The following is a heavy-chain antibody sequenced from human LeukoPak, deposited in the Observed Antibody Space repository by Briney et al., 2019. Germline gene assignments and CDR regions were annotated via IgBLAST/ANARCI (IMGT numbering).Heavy chain of an antibody. D-gene: IGHD5-18*01. CDR3: AKGGYSYGYFDY. Sequence: GGSLRLSCAASGFTFSNYAMSWGRQAPGKGLEWVSVISSGGNTYFADSVKGRFTISRDNSENTLYLQMNSLRAEDSAVYYCAKGGYSYGYFDYWGQGILATVSS. V-gene: IGHV3-23*01. CDR1: GFTFSNYA. CDR2: ISSGGNT. J-gene: IGHJ4*02.